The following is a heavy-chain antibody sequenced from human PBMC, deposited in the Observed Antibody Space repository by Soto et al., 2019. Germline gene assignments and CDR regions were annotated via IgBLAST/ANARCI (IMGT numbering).Heavy chain of an antibody. CDR2: IYYSGST. Sequence: QVQLQESGPGLVKPSQTLSLTCTVSGGSISSGGYYWSWIRQHPGKGLEWIGYIYYSGSTYYNPSLKSRVTISVDTSKNQCSLKLSSVTAADTAVYYCARDATYYYDSSGYGDYYYGMDVWGQGTTVTVSS. J-gene: IGHJ6*02. CDR3: ARDATYYYDSSGYGDYYYGMDV. V-gene: IGHV4-31*03. CDR1: GGSISSGGYY. D-gene: IGHD3-22*01.